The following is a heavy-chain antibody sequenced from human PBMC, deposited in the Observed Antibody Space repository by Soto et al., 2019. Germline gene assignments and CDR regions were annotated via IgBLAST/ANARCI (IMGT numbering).Heavy chain of an antibody. CDR3: ARAYSSSWSYYYYGMDV. CDR1: GGTFSSYA. Sequence: SVKVSCRASGGTFSSYAISWVRQAPGQGLEWMGGIIPIFGTANYAQKFQGRVTITADKSTSTAYMELSSLRSEDTAVYYCARAYSSSWSYYYYGMDVWGQGTTVTVSS. V-gene: IGHV1-69*06. D-gene: IGHD6-13*01. CDR2: IIPIFGTA. J-gene: IGHJ6*02.